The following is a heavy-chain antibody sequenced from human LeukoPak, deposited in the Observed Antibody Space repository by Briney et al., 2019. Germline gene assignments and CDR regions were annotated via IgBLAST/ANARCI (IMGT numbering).Heavy chain of an antibody. CDR1: GYTFTSYY. Sequence: ASVKVSCKASGYTFTSYYMHWMRQAPGQGLEWMGIINPSGGSTSYAQKFQGRVTMTRDTSTSTVYMELSSLRSEDTAVYYCATLRPFGEPTPEYFQHWGQGTLVTVSS. V-gene: IGHV1-46*01. J-gene: IGHJ1*01. CDR3: ATLRPFGEPTPEYFQH. D-gene: IGHD3-10*01. CDR2: INPSGGST.